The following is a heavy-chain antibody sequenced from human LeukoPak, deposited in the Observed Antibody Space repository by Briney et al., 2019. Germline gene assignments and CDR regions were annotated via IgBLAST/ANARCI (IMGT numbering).Heavy chain of an antibody. Sequence: PGGSLRLSCAASGFTFSSYAMSWVRQAPGKGLEWVSAISGSGGSTYYADSVKGRFTISRDNSKNTLYLQMNSLRAEDTAVYYCSGGAYCGGDSYSGAFDIWGQGTMVTVSS. D-gene: IGHD2-21*02. CDR3: SGGAYCGGDSYSGAFDI. CDR2: ISGSGGST. J-gene: IGHJ3*02. CDR1: GFTFSSYA. V-gene: IGHV3-23*01.